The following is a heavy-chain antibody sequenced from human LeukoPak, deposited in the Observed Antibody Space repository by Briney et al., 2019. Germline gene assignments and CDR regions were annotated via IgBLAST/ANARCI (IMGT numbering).Heavy chain of an antibody. V-gene: IGHV3-74*01. CDR3: GRDLGGRSGY. J-gene: IGHJ4*02. CDR1: GFTFRTYW. D-gene: IGHD1-26*01. CDR2: INEDGSTT. Sequence: PGGSLRLSCAVSGFTFRTYWMHWVRQVPGEGLVWVSRINEDGSTTNYADSAKGRFSISRDNAKNTLYLQMNSLRAEDTAVYYCGRDLGGRSGYWGQGTLVTVSS.